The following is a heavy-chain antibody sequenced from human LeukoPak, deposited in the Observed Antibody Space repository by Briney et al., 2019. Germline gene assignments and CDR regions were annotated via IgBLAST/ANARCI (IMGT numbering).Heavy chain of an antibody. D-gene: IGHD6-19*01. V-gene: IGHV1-69*13. Sequence: SVKVSFKASGGTFSSYAISWVRPAPGQGLEWMGGIIPIFGTANYAQKFQGRVTITADESTSIAYMELSSLRSEDTAVYYCAREYSSGWSRHFDYWGQGTLVTVSS. J-gene: IGHJ4*02. CDR2: IIPIFGTA. CDR3: AREYSSGWSRHFDY. CDR1: GGTFSSYA.